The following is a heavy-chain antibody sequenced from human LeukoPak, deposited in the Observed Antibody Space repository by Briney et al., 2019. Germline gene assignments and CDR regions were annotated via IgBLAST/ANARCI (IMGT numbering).Heavy chain of an antibody. V-gene: IGHV3-30*04. CDR2: ISYDGSNK. CDR1: GFTFSSYA. CDR3: ARDHLPGDSSGYAYYYYYGMDV. D-gene: IGHD3-22*01. J-gene: IGHJ6*02. Sequence: PGGSLRLSCAASGFTFSSYAMNWVRQAPGKGLEWVAVISYDGSNKYYADSVKGRFTISRDNSKNTLYLQMNSLRAEDTAVYYCARDHLPGDSSGYAYYYYYGMDVWGQGTTVTVSS.